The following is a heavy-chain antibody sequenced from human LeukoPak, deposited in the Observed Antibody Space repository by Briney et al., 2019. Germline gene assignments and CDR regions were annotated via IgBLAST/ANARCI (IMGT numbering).Heavy chain of an antibody. CDR1: GYTFTGYY. J-gene: IGHJ4*02. CDR3: ARSLSGCLDY. V-gene: IGHV1-18*04. CDR2: VSAYNGNT. D-gene: IGHD2-8*01. Sequence: ASVKVSCKASGYTFTGYYMHWVRQAPGQGLEWMGWVSAYNGNTNYAQKLQGRVTMTTDTSTSTVYMELRSLRSDDTAVYYCARSLSGCLDYWGQGTLVTVSS.